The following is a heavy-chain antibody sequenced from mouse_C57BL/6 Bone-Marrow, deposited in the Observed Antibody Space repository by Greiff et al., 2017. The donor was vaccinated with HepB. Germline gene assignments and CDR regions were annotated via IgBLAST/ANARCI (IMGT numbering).Heavy chain of an antibody. CDR3: SADYCSSGRFAY. Sequence: VQLQQSGAELVRPGASVKLSCTASGFNIKDDYMHWVKQRPEQGLEWIGWIDPENGDTEYASKFQGKATITADTSSNTAYLQLSSLTSEDTAVYYCSADYCSSGRFAYWGQGTLVTVSA. J-gene: IGHJ3*01. V-gene: IGHV14-4*01. CDR2: IDPENGDT. D-gene: IGHD1-1*01. CDR1: GFNIKDDY.